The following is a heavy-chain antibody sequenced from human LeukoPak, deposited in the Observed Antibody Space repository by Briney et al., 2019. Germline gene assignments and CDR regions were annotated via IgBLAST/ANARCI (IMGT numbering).Heavy chain of an antibody. Sequence: PGGSLRLSCAASGFTFSDYSMIWVRQTPRKGLEWVSCISGSGSYIYYADSVKGRFTISRDNAKNSLHLQVNSLRAEDTAVYYCVRERFHGSGAPKFDFWGQGTLVTVSS. CDR2: ISGSGSYI. V-gene: IGHV3-21*06. CDR3: VRERFHGSGAPKFDF. D-gene: IGHD3-10*01. J-gene: IGHJ4*02. CDR1: GFTFSDYS.